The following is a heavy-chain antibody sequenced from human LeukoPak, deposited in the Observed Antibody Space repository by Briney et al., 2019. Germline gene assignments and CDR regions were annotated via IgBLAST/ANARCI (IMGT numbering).Heavy chain of an antibody. Sequence: GGSLRLSCAASGFTFSDYYMSWIRQAPGKGLEWVSYISSSGSTIYYADSVKGRFTISRDNAKNSLYLQMNSLRAEDTAVYYCARGFITMIVVGFSGSADAFDIWGQGTMVTVSS. J-gene: IGHJ3*02. V-gene: IGHV3-11*01. D-gene: IGHD3-22*01. CDR3: ARGFITMIVVGFSGSADAFDI. CDR1: GFTFSDYY. CDR2: ISSSGSTI.